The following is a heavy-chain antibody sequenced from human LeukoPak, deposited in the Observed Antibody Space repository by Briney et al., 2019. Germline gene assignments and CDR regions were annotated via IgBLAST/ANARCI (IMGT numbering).Heavy chain of an antibody. D-gene: IGHD5-18*01. CDR2: ISGSGGST. Sequence: GGSLRLSCAASGFAFSGYAMSWVRQAPGKGLEWVSTISGSGGSTYYADSVKGRFTISRDNSKNTLYLQMNSLRAEDTAVYYCAKAIWAMVTWVNFDYWGQGTLVTVSS. V-gene: IGHV3-23*01. CDR3: AKAIWAMVTWVNFDY. J-gene: IGHJ4*02. CDR1: GFAFSGYA.